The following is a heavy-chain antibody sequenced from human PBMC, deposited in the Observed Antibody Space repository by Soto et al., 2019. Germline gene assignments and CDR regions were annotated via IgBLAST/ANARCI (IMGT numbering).Heavy chain of an antibody. CDR3: ARAYCGGDWNYYYGMDV. CDR2: IYYSGST. Sequence: LSLTCTVSGVSISSYYWSWIRQPPGKGLEWIGYIYYSGSTNYNPSPKSRVTISVDTSKNQFSLKLSSVTAADTAVYYCARAYCGGDWNYYYGMDVWGQGTTVTVSS. CDR1: GVSISSYY. D-gene: IGHD2-21*02. J-gene: IGHJ6*02. V-gene: IGHV4-59*08.